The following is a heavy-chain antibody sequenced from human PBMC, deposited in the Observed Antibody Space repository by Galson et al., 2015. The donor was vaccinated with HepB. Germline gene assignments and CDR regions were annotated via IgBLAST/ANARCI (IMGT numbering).Heavy chain of an antibody. CDR3: ARETRGRLEQFFDY. J-gene: IGHJ4*02. D-gene: IGHD1/OR15-1a*01. V-gene: IGHV3-11*01. CDR1: GFTFSDYY. CDR2: ISGSGNTI. Sequence: SLRLSCAASGFTFSDYYMNWIRQAPGKGLEWVSYISGSGNTIYADSVKGRFTISRDNAKNSLYLLMNSLRAEDTAVYYCARETRGRLEQFFDYWGQGTPVTVSS.